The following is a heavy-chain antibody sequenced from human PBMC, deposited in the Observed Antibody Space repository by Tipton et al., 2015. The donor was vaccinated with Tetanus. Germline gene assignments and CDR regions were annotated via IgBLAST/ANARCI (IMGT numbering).Heavy chain of an antibody. D-gene: IGHD1-1*01. CDR1: GYTFTDYY. V-gene: IGHV1-2*02. J-gene: IGHJ4*02. Sequence: QSGPEVKKPGASVKVSCKASGYTFTDYYTHWVRQAPGQGLEWMGWINPNSGATNYAQKFQGRVTMTRDTSISTAYMELSSLRSDDTAVYYCARERHLDYWGQGTLVTVSS. CDR2: INPNSGAT. CDR3: ARERHLDY.